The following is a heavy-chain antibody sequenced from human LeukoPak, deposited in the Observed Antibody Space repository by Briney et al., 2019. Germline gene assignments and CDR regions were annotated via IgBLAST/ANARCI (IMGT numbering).Heavy chain of an antibody. CDR1: GFTFSDHY. V-gene: IGHV3-11*04. CDR2: ISHTGTTM. J-gene: IGHJ4*02. D-gene: IGHD5-18*01. Sequence: PGRSLRLSCAASGFTFSDHYMSWIRQAPGKGLEWVSYISHTGTTMYYADSVKGRFTISRDNAKKSLYLQMNSLRAEDTAVYYCARHLSGVTGYTYGRGIDYWGQGTLVTVSS. CDR3: ARHLSGVTGYTYGRGIDY.